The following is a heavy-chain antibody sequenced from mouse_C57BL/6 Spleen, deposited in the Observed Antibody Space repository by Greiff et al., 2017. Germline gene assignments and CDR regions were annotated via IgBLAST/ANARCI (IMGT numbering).Heavy chain of an antibody. CDR3: ARGFAD. CDR1: GYTFNDYD. V-gene: IGHV1-26*01. Sequence: VQLLQSGPELVKPGASVKISCTASGYTFNDYDMNWVKQSQGKSLEWIGDINPNNGGTSYTQKFKGKATLTVDKSCSTSYMEHRRLTSEDSAVYYCARGFADWGQGTLVTVSS. CDR2: INPNNGGT. J-gene: IGHJ3*01.